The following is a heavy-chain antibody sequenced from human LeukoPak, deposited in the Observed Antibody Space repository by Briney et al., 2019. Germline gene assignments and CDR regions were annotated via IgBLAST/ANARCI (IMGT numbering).Heavy chain of an antibody. CDR2: ISHSGST. Sequence: SETLSLTCAVYGGSFTSYYWSWIRQPPGKGLEWIGEISHSGSTNYNPSLKGRVTMSVNTSKNQFSLRLSSVTAADTAIYYCARERNRRATFYQSPLDHWGQGTLVTVSA. CDR3: ARERNRRATFYQSPLDH. CDR1: GGSFTSYY. D-gene: IGHD1/OR15-1a*01. J-gene: IGHJ4*02. V-gene: IGHV4-34*01.